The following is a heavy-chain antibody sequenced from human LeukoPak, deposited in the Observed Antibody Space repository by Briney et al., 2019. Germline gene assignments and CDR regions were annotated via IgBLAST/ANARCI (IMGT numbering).Heavy chain of an antibody. D-gene: IGHD4-23*01. CDR3: AREHLYGGNPKPIDY. CDR1: GFTFSSYG. Sequence: GGSLRLSCAASGFTFSSYGMHWVRQAPGKGLEWVAVIWYDGSNKYYADSVKGRFTISRDNSKNTLYLQMNSLRAEDTAVYYCAREHLYGGNPKPIDYWGQGTLVTVSS. CDR2: IWYDGSNK. V-gene: IGHV3-33*01. J-gene: IGHJ4*02.